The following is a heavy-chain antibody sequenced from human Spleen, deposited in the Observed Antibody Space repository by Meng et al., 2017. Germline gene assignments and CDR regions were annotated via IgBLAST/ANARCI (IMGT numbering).Heavy chain of an antibody. CDR3: ARASYGSGSPLGESWFDP. V-gene: IGHV4-31*03. J-gene: IGHJ5*02. CDR1: GGPISSGGYY. Sequence: QGQLQESGPGQVKPSQALSLTCHVSGGPISSGGYYWSLIRQHPGKGLELIGYIHSSGSTYYNPSLRSRLTISVDTSKNQFSLKLSSVTAADTAVYYCARASYGSGSPLGESWFDPWGQGTLVTVSS. CDR2: IHSSGST. D-gene: IGHD3-10*01.